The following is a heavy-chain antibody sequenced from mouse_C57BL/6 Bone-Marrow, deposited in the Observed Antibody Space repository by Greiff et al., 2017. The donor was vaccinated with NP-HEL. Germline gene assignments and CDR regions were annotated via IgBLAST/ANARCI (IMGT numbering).Heavy chain of an antibody. CDR2: ICSGSSTN. CDR1: GFTFSDYG. D-gene: IGHD1-1*01. V-gene: IGHV5-17*01. CDR3: ARTFYECCFAY. Sequence: EVQLVESGGGLVKPGGSLKLSCAASGFTFSDYGIHWVRQAPEKGLEWVAYICSGSSTNYYADTVKGRFTISRDNAKSTLFLKMTSLRSEDTARYYCARTFYECCFAYGGRGTGVTVS. J-gene: IGHJ3*01.